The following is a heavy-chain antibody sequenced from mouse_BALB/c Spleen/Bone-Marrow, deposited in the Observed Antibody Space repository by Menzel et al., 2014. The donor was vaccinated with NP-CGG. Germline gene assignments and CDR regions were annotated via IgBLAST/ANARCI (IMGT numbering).Heavy chain of an antibody. D-gene: IGHD3-3*01. Sequence: VKLMESGAALVKPGASVNLSCRASGFTFTTYWIHWVKQRPGQGLEWIGEINPNNGRTNYNERFKTKATLTVDESSSTAYMQLSSLTSEDSAVYYCARGGRAMAFWGQGTSVTVSS. V-gene: IGHV1S81*02. J-gene: IGHJ4*01. CDR2: INPNNGRT. CDR1: GFTFTTYW. CDR3: ARGGRAMAF.